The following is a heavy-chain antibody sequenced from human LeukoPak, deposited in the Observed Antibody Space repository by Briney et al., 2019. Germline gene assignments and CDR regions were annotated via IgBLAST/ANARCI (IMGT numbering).Heavy chain of an antibody. V-gene: IGHV4-39*07. CDR2: VYYSGNT. J-gene: IGHJ4*02. CDR1: GGSIIDNNFY. Sequence: SGTLSLTCTVSGGSIIDNNFYWAWIRQPPGKGLEWIGSVYYSGNTYYDSSLKSRVTISIDTSKNQFSLEVNSVTAADTAVYYCATSYSSGAHEYYFNSWGQGSLVTVSS. D-gene: IGHD3-10*01. CDR3: ATSYSSGAHEYYFNS.